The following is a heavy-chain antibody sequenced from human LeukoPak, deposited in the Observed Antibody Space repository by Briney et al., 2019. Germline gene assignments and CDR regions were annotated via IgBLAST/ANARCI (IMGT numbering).Heavy chain of an antibody. V-gene: IGHV4-4*07. D-gene: IGHD2-15*01. CDR1: GGSISNYY. CDR2: KYARGRS. J-gene: IGHJ3*02. Sequence: SETLSLTCTVSGGSISNYYWSWIWQPAGNGLEWIVRKYARGRSNDSPRVQSRVTMSVDTSKNQFSLKLRSVTAADTAVYYCARGRYCSADICTGGDSFDIWGQGTMVSVSP. CDR3: ARGRYCSADICTGGDSFDI.